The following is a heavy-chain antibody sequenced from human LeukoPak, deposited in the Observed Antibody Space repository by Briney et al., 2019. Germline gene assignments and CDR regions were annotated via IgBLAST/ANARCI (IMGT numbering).Heavy chain of an antibody. CDR2: IYTSGST. CDR3: ARDQDILTGYCGIEAFDI. J-gene: IGHJ3*02. D-gene: IGHD3-9*01. V-gene: IGHV4-4*07. Sequence: PSETLSLACTVSGGSISSYYWSWIRQPAGKGLEWIRRIYTSGSTNYNPSLTSRVTMSVDTSKNQFSLKLSSVTAADTAVYYCARDQDILTGYCGIEAFDIWGQGTMVTVSS. CDR1: GGSISSYY.